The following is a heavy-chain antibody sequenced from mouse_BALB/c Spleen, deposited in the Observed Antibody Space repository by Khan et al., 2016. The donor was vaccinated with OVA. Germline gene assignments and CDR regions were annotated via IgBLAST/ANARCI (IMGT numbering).Heavy chain of an antibody. J-gene: IGHJ1*01. V-gene: IGHV9-1*02. CDR1: GYTFTNSG. Sequence: QIQLVQSGPELKKPGETVKISCKASGYTFTNSGMNWVKQAPAKGLKWMGWINTYSGEPTYADDFKGRFAFSLETSASTAYLQINNLKNEDMATYFCERGYWYLDVWGEGTAVTVSS. CDR2: INTYSGEP. CDR3: ERGYWYLDV.